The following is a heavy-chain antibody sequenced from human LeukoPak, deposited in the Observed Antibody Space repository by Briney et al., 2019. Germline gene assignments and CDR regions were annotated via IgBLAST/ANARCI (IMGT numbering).Heavy chain of an antibody. CDR1: GFTFSNYR. V-gene: IGHV3-21*01. Sequence: PGGSLRLSCGASGFTFSNYRMNWVRQAPGKGLEWVSSISGNSLYIHYADSVKGRFTISRDNAKNSLYLQMNSLRAEDTAVYYCAREISTRPTYHDVFTGFHPFDYWGRGTLATVSS. CDR2: ISGNSLYI. CDR3: AREISTRPTYHDVFTGFHPFDY. D-gene: IGHD3-9*01. J-gene: IGHJ4*02.